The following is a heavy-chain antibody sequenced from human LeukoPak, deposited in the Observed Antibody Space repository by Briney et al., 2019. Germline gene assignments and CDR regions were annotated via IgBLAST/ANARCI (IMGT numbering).Heavy chain of an antibody. D-gene: IGHD2-15*01. V-gene: IGHV3-30-3*01. CDR1: GFTFSSYA. Sequence: GGSLRLSCAASGFTFSSYAMHWVRQAPGKGLEWVGVISYDGSNKYYADSVKGRFTISRDNSKNTLYLQMNSLRAEDTAVYYCARDAGEVEADYFDYWGQGTLVTVSS. CDR2: ISYDGSNK. J-gene: IGHJ4*02. CDR3: ARDAGEVEADYFDY.